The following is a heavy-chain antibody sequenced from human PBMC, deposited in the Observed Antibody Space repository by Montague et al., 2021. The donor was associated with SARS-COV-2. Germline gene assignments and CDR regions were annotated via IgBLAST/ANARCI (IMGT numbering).Heavy chain of an antibody. CDR2: ISGSGGTT. CDR1: GLTFSNYA. J-gene: IGHJ3*02. V-gene: IGHV3-23*01. Sequence: SLRLSCAASGLTFSNYAMSWVRQAPGKGPECVSGISGSGGTTYYADSVKGRFTISGDNSKNTLYLQMNSLRAEDTAVYYCANPKGAFDIWGQGTMVTVSS. CDR3: ANPKGAFDI.